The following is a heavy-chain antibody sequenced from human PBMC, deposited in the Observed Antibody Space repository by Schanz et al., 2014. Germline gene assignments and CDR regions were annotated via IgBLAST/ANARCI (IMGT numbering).Heavy chain of an antibody. CDR3: ARPALWFGDNCFDP. CDR2: IKSDGSST. J-gene: IGHJ5*02. CDR1: GFTFSSYW. V-gene: IGHV3-74*01. Sequence: EVQLVESGGGLVQPGGSLRLSCAASGFTFSSYWMHWVRQVPGKGLVWVSRIKSDGSSTSYADSVKGRFTISRDNAKNTLYLQMNSLRAEDTAVYYCARPALWFGDNCFDPWGQGTLVTASS. D-gene: IGHD3-10*01.